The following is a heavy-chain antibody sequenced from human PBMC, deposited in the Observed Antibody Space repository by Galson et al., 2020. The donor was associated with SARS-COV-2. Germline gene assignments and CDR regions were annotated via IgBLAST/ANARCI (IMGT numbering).Heavy chain of an antibody. CDR3: ARDRACSSTSCYKGSYYGMDV. CDR2: IIPIFGTA. V-gene: IGHV1-69*13. CDR1: GGTFSSYA. Sequence: SVKVSCKASGGTFSSYAISWVRQAPGQGLEWMGGIIPIFGTANYAQKFQGRVTITADESTSTAYMELSSLRSEDTAVYYCARDRACSSTSCYKGSYYGMDVWGQGTTVTVSS. D-gene: IGHD2-2*01. J-gene: IGHJ6*02.